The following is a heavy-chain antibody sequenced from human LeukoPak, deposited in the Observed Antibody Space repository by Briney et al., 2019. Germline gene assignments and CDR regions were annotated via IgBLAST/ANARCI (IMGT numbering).Heavy chain of an antibody. V-gene: IGHV3-74*03. CDR3: VRSDWFDP. J-gene: IGHJ5*02. Sequence: RPGGSLRLSCAASGFTVSSNYMSWVRQAPGKGLVWVSRIKSDGSSTTYADSVKGRFTVSRDNAKSTLYLQMNSLRAEDTAVYYCVRSDWFDPWGQGTLVTVSS. CDR2: IKSDGSST. CDR1: GFTVSSNY.